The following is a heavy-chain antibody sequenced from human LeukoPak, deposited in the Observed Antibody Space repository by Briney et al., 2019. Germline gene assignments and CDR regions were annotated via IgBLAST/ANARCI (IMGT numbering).Heavy chain of an antibody. CDR1: GFTFSSYA. V-gene: IGHV3-64*01. D-gene: IGHD3-9*01. J-gene: IGHJ3*02. CDR2: ISSNGGST. CDR3: AKDLNYDVLGGDDAFDI. Sequence: GGSLRLSCAASGFTFSSYAMHWVRQAPGKGLEYVSAISSNGGSTYYANSVKGRFTISRDNSKNTLYLQMGSLRAEDTAVYYCAKDLNYDVLGGDDAFDIWGQGTMVTVSS.